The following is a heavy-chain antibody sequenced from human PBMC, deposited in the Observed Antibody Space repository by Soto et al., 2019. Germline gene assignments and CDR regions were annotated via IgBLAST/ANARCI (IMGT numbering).Heavy chain of an antibody. Sequence: GSLRLSCAASGFTFSDYYMSWIRQAPGKGLEWVSSITSSGSTTYYTDSVKGRFTISRDNAKNSLYLQMNSLRAEDTAVYYCARERYSYGPYYFDYWGQGTLVTVSS. V-gene: IGHV3-11*01. CDR1: GFTFSDYY. J-gene: IGHJ4*02. CDR2: ITSSGSTT. CDR3: ARERYSYGPYYFDY. D-gene: IGHD5-18*01.